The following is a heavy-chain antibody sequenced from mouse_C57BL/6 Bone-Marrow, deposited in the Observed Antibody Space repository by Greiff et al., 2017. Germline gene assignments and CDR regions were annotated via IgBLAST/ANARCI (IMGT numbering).Heavy chain of an antibody. D-gene: IGHD1-2*01. V-gene: IGHV5-4*01. CDR1: GFTFSSYA. Sequence: EVQRVESGGGLVKPGGSLKLSCAASGFTFSSYAMSWVRQTPEKRLEWVATISDGGSYTYYPDNVKGRFTISRDNAKNNLYLQMSHLKSEDTAMYYCARDGYPMDYWGQGTSGTVSS. CDR3: ARDGYPMDY. J-gene: IGHJ4*01. CDR2: ISDGGSYT.